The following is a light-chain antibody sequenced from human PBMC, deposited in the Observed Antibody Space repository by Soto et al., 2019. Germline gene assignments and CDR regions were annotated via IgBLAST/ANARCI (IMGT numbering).Light chain of an antibody. CDR3: LSYSSSTSPYV. J-gene: IGLJ1*01. Sequence: QSVLTQPASVSGSPGQSITISCTGTSSDVGGYNFVSWYQQHPGKAPKLMIYDVTHRPSGVSNRFSGSKSGNTASLTISGLQAEDEADYYRLSYSSSTSPYVLGTGTKVTVL. CDR1: SSDVGGYNF. V-gene: IGLV2-14*01. CDR2: DVT.